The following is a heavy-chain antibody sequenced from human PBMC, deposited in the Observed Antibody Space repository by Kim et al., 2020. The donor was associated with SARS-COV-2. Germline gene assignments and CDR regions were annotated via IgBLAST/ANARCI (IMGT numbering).Heavy chain of an antibody. D-gene: IGHD3-22*01. CDR1: GYTFTSYY. V-gene: IGHV1-46*01. J-gene: IGHJ6*02. CDR2: INPSGGST. CDR3: ARDRSAESSGEDYYGMDV. Sequence: ASVKVSCKASGYTFTSYYMHWVRQAPGQGLEWMGIINPSGGSTSYAQKFQGRVTMTRDTSTSTVYMELSSLRSEDTAVYYCARDRSAESSGEDYYGMDVWGQGTTVTVSS.